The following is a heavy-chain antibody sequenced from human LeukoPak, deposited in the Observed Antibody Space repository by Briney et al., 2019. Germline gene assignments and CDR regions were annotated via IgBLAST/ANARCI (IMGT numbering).Heavy chain of an antibody. CDR2: IYYSGST. V-gene: IGHV4-59*08. J-gene: IGHJ5*02. CDR3: ARHKSEYSSSSWFDP. Sequence: SETLSLTCTVSGGSISSYYWSWIRRPPGKGLEWIGYIYYSGSTNYNPSLKSRVTISVDTSKNQFSLKLSSVTAADTAVYYCARHKSEYSSSSWFDPWGQGTLVTVSS. CDR1: GGSISSYY. D-gene: IGHD6-6*01.